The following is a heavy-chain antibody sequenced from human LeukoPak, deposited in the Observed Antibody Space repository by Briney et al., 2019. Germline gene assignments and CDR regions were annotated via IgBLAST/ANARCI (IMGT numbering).Heavy chain of an antibody. Sequence: GASVKVSCKASGYTFTSYDINWVRQATGQGLEWMGWMNPNSGNTGYAQKFQGRVTMTRNTSISTAYMELSSLRSDDTAVYYCGRGEPYGETYYYYYYYMDVWGKGTTVTVSS. V-gene: IGHV1-8*01. D-gene: IGHD4-17*01. J-gene: IGHJ6*03. CDR2: MNPNSGNT. CDR1: GYTFTSYD. CDR3: GRGEPYGETYYYYYYYMDV.